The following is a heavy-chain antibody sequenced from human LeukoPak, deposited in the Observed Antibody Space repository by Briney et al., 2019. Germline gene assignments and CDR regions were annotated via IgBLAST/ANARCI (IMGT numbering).Heavy chain of an antibody. D-gene: IGHD2-2*02. Sequence: GASVKVSCKASGYTFTGYYMHWVRQAPGQGLEWMGWINPNSGGTNYAQKFQGRVTMTRDTSISTAYMELSRLRSDDTAVYYCARDILTRYCSSTSCYSAFDIWAKGQWSPSLQ. J-gene: IGHJ3*02. CDR3: ARDILTRYCSSTSCYSAFDI. CDR1: GYTFTGYY. CDR2: INPNSGGT. V-gene: IGHV1-2*02.